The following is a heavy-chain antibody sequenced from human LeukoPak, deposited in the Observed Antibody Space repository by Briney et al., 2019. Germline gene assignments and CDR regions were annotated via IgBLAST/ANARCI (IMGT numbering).Heavy chain of an antibody. CDR1: GYTFTSYG. V-gene: IGHV1-18*01. Sequence: ASVKASCKASGYTFTSYGISWVRQAPGQGLEWMGWISAYNGNTNYAQKLQGRVTMTTDTSTGTAYMELRSLRSDDTAVYYCARDSTRAYSSGSAGVIDYWGQGTLVTVSS. D-gene: IGHD6-19*01. J-gene: IGHJ4*02. CDR3: ARDSTRAYSSGSAGVIDY. CDR2: ISAYNGNT.